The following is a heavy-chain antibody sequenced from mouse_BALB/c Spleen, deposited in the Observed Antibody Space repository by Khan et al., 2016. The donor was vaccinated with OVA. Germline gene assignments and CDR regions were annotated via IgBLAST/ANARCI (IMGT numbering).Heavy chain of an antibody. CDR2: INTYTGEP. CDR1: GYTFINYG. J-gene: IGHJ1*01. CDR3: ASGGYWYFDV. Sequence: QIQLVQSGPELKKPGETVKISCKASGYTFINYGMNWVKQAPGKGLKWMGWINTYTGEPTYADDFKGRFAFSLETSASTAYLQINNLKNEDTATYFCASGGYWYFDVWGAGTTVTVFS. V-gene: IGHV9-3-1*01. D-gene: IGHD1-1*02.